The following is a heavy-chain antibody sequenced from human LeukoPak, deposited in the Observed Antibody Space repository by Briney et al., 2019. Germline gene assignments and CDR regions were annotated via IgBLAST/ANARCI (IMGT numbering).Heavy chain of an antibody. CDR3: ASVPYLAILWTGYTHE. V-gene: IGHV3-74*01. Sequence: GGSLRLSCAASGFSFSNSSMHWVRQAPGKGLVWVSRINSDGTTTYYADSVKGRFTISRDNAKNTLFLQMNSLRPEDTALYYCASVPYLAILWTGYTHEGGEGTLVTVPS. J-gene: IGHJ4*02. D-gene: IGHD3/OR15-3a*01. CDR1: GFSFSNSS. CDR2: INSDGTTT.